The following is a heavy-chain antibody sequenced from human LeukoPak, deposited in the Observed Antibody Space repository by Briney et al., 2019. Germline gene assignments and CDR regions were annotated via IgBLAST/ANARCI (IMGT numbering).Heavy chain of an antibody. V-gene: IGHV3-23*01. D-gene: IGHD3-10*01. CDR2: ISGSGGST. CDR1: GFTFNSYG. Sequence: PGGSLRLSCAASGFTFNSYGMHWVRQAPGKGLEWVSAISGSGGSTYYADSVKGRFTISRDNSKNTLYLQMNSLRAEDTAVYYCAKRPRGFGELLGAFDIWGQGTMVTVSS. J-gene: IGHJ3*02. CDR3: AKRPRGFGELLGAFDI.